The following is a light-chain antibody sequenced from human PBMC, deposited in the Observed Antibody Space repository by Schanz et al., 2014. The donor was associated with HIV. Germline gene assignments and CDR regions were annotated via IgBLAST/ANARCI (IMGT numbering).Light chain of an antibody. CDR3: QEYNSDSTT. V-gene: IGKV1-5*03. CDR2: KAS. CDR1: QSVSPW. Sequence: DIQMTQSPSTLSASVGDRVSITCRASQSVSPWLAWYQQKPGRAPKLLIYKASSLESGVPSRFSGSGSGTKFTLTISSLQPDDFATYYCQEYNSDSTTFGQGTKVEIK. J-gene: IGKJ1*01.